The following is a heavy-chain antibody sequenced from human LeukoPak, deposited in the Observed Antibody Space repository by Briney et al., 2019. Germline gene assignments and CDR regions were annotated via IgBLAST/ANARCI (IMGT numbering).Heavy chain of an antibody. D-gene: IGHD3-9*01. CDR1: GFTFSDYY. CDR2: ISSSGSTI. CDR3: ARRGLRYFDWLLQPFDY. V-gene: IGHV3-11*04. J-gene: IGHJ4*02. Sequence: GGSQRLSCAASGFTFSDYYMSWIRQAPGKGQEWVSYISSSGSTIYYAYSVKGRFTISRDNAKNSPYLQMNSLRAEDTAVYYCARRGLRYFDWLLQPFDYWGQGTLVTVSS.